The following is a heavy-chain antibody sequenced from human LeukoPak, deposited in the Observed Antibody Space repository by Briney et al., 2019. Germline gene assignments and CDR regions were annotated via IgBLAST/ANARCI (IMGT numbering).Heavy chain of an antibody. CDR1: GFTFSTYW. Sequence: PGGSLRLSCAASGFTFSTYWMTWVRQAPGKGLEWVSSISSSSSYIYYADSVKGRFTISRDNAKNSLYLQMNSLRAEDTAVYYCARAPRPSGHDYYMDVWGKGTTVTVSS. V-gene: IGHV3-21*01. CDR2: ISSSSSYI. CDR3: ARAPRPSGHDYYMDV. J-gene: IGHJ6*03. D-gene: IGHD2-8*02.